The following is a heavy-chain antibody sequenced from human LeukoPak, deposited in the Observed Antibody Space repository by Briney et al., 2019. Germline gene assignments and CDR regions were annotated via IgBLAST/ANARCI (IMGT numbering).Heavy chain of an antibody. CDR2: ISGYNSKP. J-gene: IGHJ6*03. CDR3: ARVVRTPHYYYYMDV. V-gene: IGHV1-18*01. CDR1: GYSFTNYG. D-gene: IGHD4-23*01. Sequence: ASVKVSCKTSGYSFTNYGITWVRQAPGQGLEWMGWISGYNSKPFYAQKFQGRVTMTTDTSISTAYMELSRLRSDDTAVYYCARVVRTPHYYYYMDVWGKGTTVTISS.